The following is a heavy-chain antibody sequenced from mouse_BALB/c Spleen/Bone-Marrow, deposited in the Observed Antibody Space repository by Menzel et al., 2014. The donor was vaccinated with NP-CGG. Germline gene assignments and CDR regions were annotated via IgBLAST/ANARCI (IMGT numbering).Heavy chain of an antibody. V-gene: IGHV1S81*02. Sequence: QVQLQQPGAEVVKPGASVRLSCKTSGYTFTNYWMHWVKQRPGQGLEWIGDINPSNGRATYREKFKSKATLTVDTSSSTAYMQLSSLTSEDSAVYYCARYYNYYFDVWGAGTTVTVSS. CDR2: INPSNGRA. CDR3: ARYYNYYFDV. J-gene: IGHJ1*01. CDR1: GYTFTNYW. D-gene: IGHD1-1*01.